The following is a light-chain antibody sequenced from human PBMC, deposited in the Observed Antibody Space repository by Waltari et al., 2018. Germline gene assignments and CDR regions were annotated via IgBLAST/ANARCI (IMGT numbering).Light chain of an antibody. CDR2: AAS. Sequence: QTTQSPSSLSASAGARVTITCRASQSISSYLNWYQQKPGKAPKLLIYAASSLQSGVPSRFSGSGSGTDFTLTISSLQPEDFATYYCQQSYSTPWTFGQGTKVEIK. CDR3: QQSYSTPWT. CDR1: QSISSY. V-gene: IGKV1-39*01. J-gene: IGKJ1*01.